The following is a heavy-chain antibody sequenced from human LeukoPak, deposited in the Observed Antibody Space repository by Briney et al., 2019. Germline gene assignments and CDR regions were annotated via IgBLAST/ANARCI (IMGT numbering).Heavy chain of an antibody. CDR2: ISSYNDNT. V-gene: IGHV1-18*01. Sequence: ASVKVSCKASGYTFSNYGISWVRQAPGQGLEWMGWISSYNDNTNYAQKLQGRVTMTTDTSTSTAYMELRSLRSDDTAVYYCARDGSYYGSGAKYYMDVWGKGTTVTVSS. J-gene: IGHJ6*03. CDR1: GYTFSNYG. CDR3: ARDGSYYGSGAKYYMDV. D-gene: IGHD3-10*01.